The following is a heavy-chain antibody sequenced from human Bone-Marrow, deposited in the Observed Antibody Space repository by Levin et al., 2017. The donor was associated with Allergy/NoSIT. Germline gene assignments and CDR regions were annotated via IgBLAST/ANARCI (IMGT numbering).Heavy chain of an antibody. D-gene: IGHD6-19*01. Sequence: GESLKISCKASGYTFTGYYMHWVRQAPGQGLEWMGWINPNSGGTNYAQKFQGRVTMTRDTSISTAYMELSRLRSDDTAVYYCARDPCSGWYYFSPPNCNWFDPWGQGTLVTVSS. CDR1: GYTFTGYY. CDR2: INPNSGGT. J-gene: IGHJ5*02. CDR3: ARDPCSGWYYFSPPNCNWFDP. V-gene: IGHV1-2*02.